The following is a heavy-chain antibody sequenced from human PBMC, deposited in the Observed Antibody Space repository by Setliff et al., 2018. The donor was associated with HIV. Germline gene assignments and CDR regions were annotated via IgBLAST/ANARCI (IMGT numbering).Heavy chain of an antibody. D-gene: IGHD2-15*01. CDR1: GYTFTSYD. CDR3: ARTRSGGSSVYYYYYMDV. V-gene: IGHV1-8*03. Sequence: ASVKVSCKASGYTFTSYDINWVRQATGQGLEWMGWMNPNSGNTGYAQKFQGRVTITWNTSISTAYMELGSLGFDDTAVYFCARTRSGGSSVYYYYYMDVWGQGTAVTVSS. CDR2: MNPNSGNT. J-gene: IGHJ6*03.